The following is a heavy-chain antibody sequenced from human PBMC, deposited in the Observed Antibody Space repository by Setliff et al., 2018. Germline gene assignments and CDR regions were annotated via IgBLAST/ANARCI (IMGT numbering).Heavy chain of an antibody. CDR3: ARTGTYRYFDY. D-gene: IGHD1-1*01. V-gene: IGHV4-4*02. CDR1: GESIRSNNW. Sequence: PSETLSLTCTVSGESIRSNNWWNWVRQPPGKGLEWIGDIYQSGTTNYNPSLKCRVTISADTSKNQFSLRLTSVTAADTAVYYCARTGTYRYFDYWGQGALVTVSS. CDR2: IYQSGTT. J-gene: IGHJ4*02.